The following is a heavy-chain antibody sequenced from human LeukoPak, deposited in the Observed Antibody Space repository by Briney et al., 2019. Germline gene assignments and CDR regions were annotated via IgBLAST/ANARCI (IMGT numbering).Heavy chain of an antibody. D-gene: IGHD6-13*01. Sequence: GRSLRLSCAASGFTFSSYAMHWVRQAPGKGLEWVAVISYDGSNKYYADSVKGRFTISRGNAKNSLLLQMNSLRAEDTAVYYCARLAAAGRRDNWFDPWGQGTLVTVSS. CDR2: ISYDGSNK. J-gene: IGHJ5*02. CDR3: ARLAAAGRRDNWFDP. V-gene: IGHV3-30-3*01. CDR1: GFTFSSYA.